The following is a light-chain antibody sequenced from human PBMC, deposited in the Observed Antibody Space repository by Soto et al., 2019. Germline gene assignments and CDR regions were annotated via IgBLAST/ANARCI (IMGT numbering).Light chain of an antibody. CDR1: SNDVGGYKY. Sequence: QSVLTQPASVSGAPGQSITISCTGTSNDVGGYKYVSWYQQRPGTAPKLIMFEVNNRPSGVSDRFSGSRSANTASLTISGLQAQDEADYYCSSYTRQYTPSYVFGTGTKVTVL. V-gene: IGLV2-14*03. CDR3: SSYTRQYTPSYV. J-gene: IGLJ1*01. CDR2: EVN.